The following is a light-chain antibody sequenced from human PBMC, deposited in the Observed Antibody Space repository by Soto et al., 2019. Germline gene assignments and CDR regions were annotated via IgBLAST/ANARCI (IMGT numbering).Light chain of an antibody. CDR3: SSYTSTSTLYV. CDR2: DVA. J-gene: IGLJ1*01. CDR1: SSDIGGYNY. V-gene: IGLV2-14*03. Sequence: QSALTQPASVSGSPGQSITISCTGTSSDIGGYNYVSWYRQHPGKAPELMIYDVANRPSGVSDRFSGSKSGNTASLTISGLQTEDEPDYYCSSYTSTSTLYVFGTGTKLTVL.